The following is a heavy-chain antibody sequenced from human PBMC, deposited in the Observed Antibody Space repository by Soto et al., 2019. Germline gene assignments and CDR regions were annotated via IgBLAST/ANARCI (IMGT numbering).Heavy chain of an antibody. J-gene: IGHJ4*02. CDR3: ARVGRDY. Sequence: SETLSLTCTVSGGSIYGSPHYWGWIRQPPGKGLEWIGSIYYSGSAYYNSSLKSRVTISVDTSKNQFFLRLSYVTAADTAVYFCARVGRDYWGRGTLVTVSS. CDR2: IYYSGSA. CDR1: GGSIYGSPHY. V-gene: IGHV4-39*01.